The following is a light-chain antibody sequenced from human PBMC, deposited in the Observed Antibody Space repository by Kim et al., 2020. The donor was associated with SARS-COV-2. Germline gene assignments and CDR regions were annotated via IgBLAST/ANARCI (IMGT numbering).Light chain of an antibody. J-gene: IGLJ2*01. CDR1: SGNVGDYNY. Sequence: TISWAGTSGNVGDYNYVSWDQQQQGEAPEIMISEVTKRPSGAPNRFSGSKSGNTASLTVSGLQVEDEGDYYCGSFGGRHNVVFGGGTQLTVL. CDR3: GSFGGRHNVV. CDR2: EVT. V-gene: IGLV2-8*01.